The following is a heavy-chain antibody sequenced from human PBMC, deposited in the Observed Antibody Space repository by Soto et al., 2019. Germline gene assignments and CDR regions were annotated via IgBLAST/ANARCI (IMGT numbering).Heavy chain of an antibody. D-gene: IGHD6-19*01. J-gene: IGHJ4*02. CDR2: ICGSGGST. Sequence: GGSLRLSCAGSGFTFNMYWMHWVRQAPGKGLEWVSAICGSGGSTDYADSVKGRFTISRDNSKNTLYLQMNSLRAEDTAVYYCAKAGSGGYDFDYWGQGTLVTVSS. V-gene: IGHV3-23*01. CDR1: GFTFNMYW. CDR3: AKAGSGGYDFDY.